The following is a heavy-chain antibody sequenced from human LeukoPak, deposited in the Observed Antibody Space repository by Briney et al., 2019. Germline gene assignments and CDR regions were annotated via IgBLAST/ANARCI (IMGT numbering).Heavy chain of an antibody. CDR3: ARSIAVAGTADY. CDR1: GGSFSGYY. Sequence: SETLSLTCAVYGGSFSGYYWSWIRQPPGKGLEWIGEINHSGSTNYNPSLKSRVTISVDTSKNQFSLKLSSVTAADTAVYYCARSIAVAGTADYWGQGTLVTVSS. V-gene: IGHV4-34*01. D-gene: IGHD6-19*01. CDR2: INHSGST. J-gene: IGHJ4*02.